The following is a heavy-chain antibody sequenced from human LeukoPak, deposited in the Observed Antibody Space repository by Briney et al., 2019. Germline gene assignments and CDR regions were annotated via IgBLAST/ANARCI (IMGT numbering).Heavy chain of an antibody. D-gene: IGHD3-22*01. CDR1: GGSISSYY. J-gene: IGHJ6*02. V-gene: IGHV4-4*07. CDR2: IYTSGST. CDR3: ARVNYYDSSGLNYYYYGMDV. Sequence: SETLSLTCTVSGGSISSYYWSWIRQPAGNGLEWIGRIYTSGSTNYNPSLKSRVTMSVDTSKNQFSLKLSSVTAADTAVYYCARVNYYDSSGLNYYYYGMDVWGQGTTVTVSS.